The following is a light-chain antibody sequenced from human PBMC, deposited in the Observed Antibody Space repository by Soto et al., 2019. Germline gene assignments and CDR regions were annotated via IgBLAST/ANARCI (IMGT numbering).Light chain of an antibody. CDR3: CSYAGNSTLI. J-gene: IGLJ7*01. CDR1: SSDVGSYNL. CDR2: EGS. V-gene: IGLV2-23*01. Sequence: QSVLTQPASVSGSPGQSITISCTGASSDVGSYNLVSWYQQHPGKAPKLMIYEGSKRPSGVSNRFSGSKSGNTASLTISGLQAEDEADYYCCSYAGNSTLIFGGGTQLTVL.